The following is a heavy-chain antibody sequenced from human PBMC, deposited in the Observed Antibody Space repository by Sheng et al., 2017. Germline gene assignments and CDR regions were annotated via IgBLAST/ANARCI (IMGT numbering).Heavy chain of an antibody. V-gene: IGHV4-38-2*02. CDR2: IYHSGST. J-gene: IGHJ5*02. D-gene: IGHD4-17*01. CDR3: ARDRVQTTSDVNWFDP. Sequence: QVQLQESGPGLVKPSETLSLTCAVSGYSISSGYYWGWIRQPPGKGLEWIGSIYHSGSTYYNPSLKSRVTISVDTSKNQFSLKLSSVTAADTAVYYCARDRVQTTSDVNWFDPWGQGTLVTVSS. CDR1: GYSISSGYY.